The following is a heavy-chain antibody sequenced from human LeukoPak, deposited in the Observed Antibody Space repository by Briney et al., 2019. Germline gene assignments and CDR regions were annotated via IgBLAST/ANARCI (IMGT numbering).Heavy chain of an antibody. CDR2: IYYSGST. J-gene: IGHJ5*02. V-gene: IGHV4-59*08. CDR3: ARARASYSSSWNPHCPWFDP. Sequence: SETLSLTCTVSGGSISSYYWSWTRQPPGKGLEWIGYIYYSGSTNYNPSLMSRVTISVNTSKNQFSLKLSSVTAADTAVYYCARARASYSSSWNPHCPWFDPWGQGTLVTVSS. CDR1: GGSISSYY. D-gene: IGHD6-13*01.